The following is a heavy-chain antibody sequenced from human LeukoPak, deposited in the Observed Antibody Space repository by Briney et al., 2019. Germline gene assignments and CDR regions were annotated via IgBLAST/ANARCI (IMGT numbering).Heavy chain of an antibody. CDR2: IYTSGST. Sequence: NPSETLSLTCTVSGGSISSGSYYWSWIRQPAGKGLEWIGRIYTSGSTNYNPSLKSRVTISVDTSKNQFSPKLSSATAADTAVYYCARDFVVVVPAAYKRDYYYYYYMDVWGKGTTVTVSS. CDR1: GGSISSGSYY. CDR3: ARDFVVVVPAAYKRDYYYYYYMDV. D-gene: IGHD2-2*01. J-gene: IGHJ6*03. V-gene: IGHV4-61*02.